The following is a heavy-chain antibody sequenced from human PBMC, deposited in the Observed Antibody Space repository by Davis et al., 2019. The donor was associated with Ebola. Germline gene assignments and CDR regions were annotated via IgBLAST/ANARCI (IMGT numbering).Heavy chain of an antibody. CDR2: ISYDGSNK. Sequence: PGGSLRLSCAASGFTFSSYAMHWVRQAPGKGLEWVAVISYDGSNKYYADSVKGRFTISRDNSKNTLYLQMNSLRAEDTAVYYCAKLNTVTTWPVVGYWGQGTLVTVSS. CDR3: AKLNTVTTWPVVGY. D-gene: IGHD4-11*01. J-gene: IGHJ4*02. CDR1: GFTFSSYA. V-gene: IGHV3-30-3*02.